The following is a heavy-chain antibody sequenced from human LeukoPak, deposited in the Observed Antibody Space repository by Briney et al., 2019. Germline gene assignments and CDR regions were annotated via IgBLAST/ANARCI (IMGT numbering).Heavy chain of an antibody. Sequence: SETLSLTCTVSGGSISSSSYYWGWIRQPPGKGLEWIGSIYYSGSTYYNPSLKSRVTISVDTSKNQFSLKLSSVTAADTAVYYCASHNPTESSSGWYHYYYYYYMDVWGKGTTVTISS. CDR2: IYYSGST. CDR1: GGSISSSSYY. V-gene: IGHV4-39*01. J-gene: IGHJ6*03. D-gene: IGHD6-19*01. CDR3: ASHNPTESSSGWYHYYYYYYMDV.